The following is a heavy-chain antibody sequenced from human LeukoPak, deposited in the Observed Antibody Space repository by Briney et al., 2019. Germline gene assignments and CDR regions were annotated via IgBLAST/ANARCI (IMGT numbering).Heavy chain of an antibody. CDR2: IIPILGTT. CDR1: GGTFSSFA. CDR3: ARGPGGDYLSDY. Sequence: SVTVSCKTSGGTFSSFAISWVRQAPGQGLEWMGRIIPILGTTNYAQKFQGRVTITADKSTSTAYMELSSLRSEDTAIYYCARGPGGDYLSDYWGQGTLVTVSS. V-gene: IGHV1-69*04. J-gene: IGHJ4*02. D-gene: IGHD4-17*01.